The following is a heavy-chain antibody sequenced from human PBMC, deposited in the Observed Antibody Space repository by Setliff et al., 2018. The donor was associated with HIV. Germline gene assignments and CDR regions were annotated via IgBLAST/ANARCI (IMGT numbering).Heavy chain of an antibody. J-gene: IGHJ4*02. D-gene: IGHD5-18*01. CDR3: ARAPGYSYSFYFDS. CDR1: GGSISSGGYY. CDR2: IYTSGST. V-gene: IGHV4-61*02. Sequence: SETLSLTCTVSGGSISSGGYYWSWIRQPAGKGLEWIGRIYTSGSTNYNPSLKSRVTISVDASKNQFSLKLNSVTAADTAVYFCARAPGYSYSFYFDSWGQGTLVTVSS.